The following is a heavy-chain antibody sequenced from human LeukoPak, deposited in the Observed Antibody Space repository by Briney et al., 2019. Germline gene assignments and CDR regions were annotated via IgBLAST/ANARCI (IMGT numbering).Heavy chain of an antibody. J-gene: IGHJ4*02. CDR1: GYTFTSYG. D-gene: IGHD3-22*01. V-gene: IGHV1-18*01. CDR3: ASWDYYDSSGYVT. Sequence: ASVNVSCKASGYTFTSYGISWVRQAPGQGLEWMGWISAYNGNTNYAQKLQGRVTMTTDTSTSTAYMELRSLRSDDTAVYYCASWDYYDSSGYVTWGQGTLVTVSS. CDR2: ISAYNGNT.